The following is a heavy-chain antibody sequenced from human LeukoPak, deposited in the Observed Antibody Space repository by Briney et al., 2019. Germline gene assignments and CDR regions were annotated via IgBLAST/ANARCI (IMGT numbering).Heavy chain of an antibody. Sequence: PGGSLRLSCAASGFTFSSYAMSWVRQAPGKGLEWVSDIVGDGRTTSYADSVKGRFTISRDNSKNTLYLQMNSLRVEDTAVYFCGKDHVPYDGKLCIDYWGQGTLVTVSS. CDR1: GFTFSSYA. J-gene: IGHJ4*02. V-gene: IGHV3-23*01. CDR2: IVGDGRTT. CDR3: GKDHVPYDGKLCIDY. D-gene: IGHD3-10*02.